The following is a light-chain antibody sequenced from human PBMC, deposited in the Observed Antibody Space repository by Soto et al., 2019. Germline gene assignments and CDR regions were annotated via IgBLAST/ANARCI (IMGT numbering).Light chain of an antibody. V-gene: IGKV1-27*01. CDR1: QGITNE. CDR2: AAS. CDR3: QKYNSAPLT. Sequence: DIQMTQSPSSLSASVGDRVTITCRASQGITNELVWYQQKPGKVPTLLIYAASTLQSGVPSRFSGSGSGTDFTLTISSLQPEDVETYYCQKYNSAPLTFGGGTKVEIK. J-gene: IGKJ4*01.